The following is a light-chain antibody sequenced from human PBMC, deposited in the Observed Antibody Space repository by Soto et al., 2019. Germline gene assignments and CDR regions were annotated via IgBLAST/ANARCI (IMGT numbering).Light chain of an antibody. CDR1: SSDVGSYNL. CDR3: CSYAGSSTF. J-gene: IGLJ1*01. V-gene: IGLV2-23*03. Sequence: QSVLTQPASVSGSPGQSITISCTGTSSDVGSYNLVSWYQQHPGKAPKLMIYEGSKRPSGVSNRFSGSKSGKTASLTISGLQAEDEADYYCCSYAGSSTFFGTGTKLTVL. CDR2: EGS.